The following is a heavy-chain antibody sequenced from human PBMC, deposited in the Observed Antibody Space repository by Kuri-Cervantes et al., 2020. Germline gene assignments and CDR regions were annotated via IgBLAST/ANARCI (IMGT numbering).Heavy chain of an antibody. Sequence: SQTLSLTCAVYGGSFSGYYWSWIRQPPGKGLEWIGEINHSGSTNYNPSLKSRVTISVDTSKNQFSLKLSSVTAADTAVYYCARGRGGVVGATYFDYWAREPWSPSPQ. V-gene: IGHV4-34*01. CDR2: INHSGST. CDR1: GGSFSGYY. D-gene: IGHD1-26*01. CDR3: ARGRGGVVGATYFDY. J-gene: IGHJ4*02.